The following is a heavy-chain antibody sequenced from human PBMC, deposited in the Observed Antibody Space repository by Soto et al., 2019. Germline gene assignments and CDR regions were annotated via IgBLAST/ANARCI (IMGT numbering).Heavy chain of an antibody. J-gene: IGHJ6*04. Sequence: EVHLVESGGGLVKPGGSLRVSCATSGFTFSTYSMNWVRQAPGKGLEWVSSVTSSTTFMDYADSVKGRFTVSRDDAKSSLFLQMNSLRVDDSAVYYCARSQRNGAMDVWGKGTTVTVSS. CDR3: ARSQRNGAMDV. V-gene: IGHV3-21*01. D-gene: IGHD2-8*01. CDR2: VTSSTTFM. CDR1: GFTFSTYS.